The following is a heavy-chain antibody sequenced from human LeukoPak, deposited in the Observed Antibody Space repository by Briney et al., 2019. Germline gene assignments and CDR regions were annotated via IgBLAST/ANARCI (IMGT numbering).Heavy chain of an antibody. D-gene: IGHD2-15*01. CDR2: IDKKDNLYAT. Sequence: PAGSLRLSCAASGFDFSGSAVHWVRQSSGKGLEWVGHIDKKDNLYATAYAESVKGRFTISRDDSKNTAFLHMDSLKTGDTALYYCTRDRGTYNWFDPWGQGTLVTVSS. V-gene: IGHV3-73*01. CDR3: TRDRGTYNWFDP. CDR1: GFDFSGSA. J-gene: IGHJ5*02.